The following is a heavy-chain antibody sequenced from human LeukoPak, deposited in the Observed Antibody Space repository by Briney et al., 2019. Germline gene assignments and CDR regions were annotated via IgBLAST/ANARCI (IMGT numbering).Heavy chain of an antibody. CDR2: ISLTSNDI. J-gene: IGHJ4*02. Sequence: GGSLRLSCAASGFTFSSYAMNWVRQAPGKGLEWVSSISLTSNDIYYAASVRGRFIISRDNAKNSLYLQMNSLRAEDTAVYYCARAPVGMGFDYWGQGTLSPSPQ. CDR3: ARAPVGMGFDY. D-gene: IGHD3-10*01. V-gene: IGHV3-21*01. CDR1: GFTFSSYA.